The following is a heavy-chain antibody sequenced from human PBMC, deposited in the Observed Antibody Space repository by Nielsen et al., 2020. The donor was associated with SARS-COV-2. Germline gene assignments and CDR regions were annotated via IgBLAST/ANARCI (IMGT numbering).Heavy chain of an antibody. CDR3: ARGPGVRLSYYYYYMDV. V-gene: IGHV3-30-3*01. CDR1: GFTFSSYA. D-gene: IGHD6-19*01. Sequence: GESLKISCAASGFTFSSYAMHWVRQAPGKGLEWVAVISYDGSNKYYADSVKGRFTISRDNSKNTLYLQMNSLRAEDTAVYYCARGPGVRLSYYYYYMDVWGKGTTVIVSS. J-gene: IGHJ6*03. CDR2: ISYDGSNK.